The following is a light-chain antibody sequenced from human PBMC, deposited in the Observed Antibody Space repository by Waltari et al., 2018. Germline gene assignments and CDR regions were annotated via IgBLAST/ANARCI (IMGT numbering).Light chain of an antibody. CDR1: SSDVGRYNI. CDR3: CSYAGSSTLV. V-gene: IGLV2-23*01. J-gene: IGLJ2*01. Sequence: QSALTQPASVSGSPGQSLTTSCTGTSSDVGRYNIVSWYQQHIGKAPKLMIYEGSKRPSGLSNRFSGSKSGNTASLTISGLQAEDEADYYCCSYAGSSTLVFGGGTKLTVL. CDR2: EGS.